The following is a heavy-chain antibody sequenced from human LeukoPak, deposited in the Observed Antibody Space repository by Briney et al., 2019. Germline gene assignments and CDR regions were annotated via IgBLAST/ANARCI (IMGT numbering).Heavy chain of an antibody. V-gene: IGHV3-7*04. CDR1: GFIFSTHW. Sequence: GGALLHSCAGHGFIFSTHWMISVRQTPGKGQEWVANIKQDRSEKYYVDSVKDRFTISSDNTKRSMYLEMNSLRADDTALYDCVRARDGEYDFWGQGALVT. CDR3: VRARDGEYDF. CDR2: IKQDRSEK. J-gene: IGHJ4*02. D-gene: IGHD4-17*01.